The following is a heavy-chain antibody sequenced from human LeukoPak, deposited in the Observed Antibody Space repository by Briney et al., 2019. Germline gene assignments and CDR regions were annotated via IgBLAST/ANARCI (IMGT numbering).Heavy chain of an antibody. CDR1: GFTFSSYG. CDR3: ARESTVVTPGIDY. CDR2: IWYDGSNK. D-gene: IGHD4-23*01. V-gene: IGHV3-33*01. J-gene: IGHJ4*02. Sequence: PGGSLRLSCAASGFTFSSYGMHWVRQAPGKGLEWVAVIWYDGSNKYYADSVKGRFTISRDNSKNTLYLQMNSLRAEDTAVYYYARESTVVTPGIDYWGQGTLVTVSS.